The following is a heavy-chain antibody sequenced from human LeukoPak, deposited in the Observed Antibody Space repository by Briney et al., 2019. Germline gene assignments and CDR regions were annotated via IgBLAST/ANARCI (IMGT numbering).Heavy chain of an antibody. V-gene: IGHV4-39*07. CDR2: IYYSGST. D-gene: IGHD5-24*01. Sequence: SETLSLTCTVSGGSIAGSSYYWVWIRQPPGNGLEWIGTIYYSGSTYYNPSLKSRVTISVDTSKNQFSLKLSSVTAADTAVYYCARARRDGSMVMVDYWGQGTLVTVSS. CDR1: GGSIAGSSYY. J-gene: IGHJ4*02. CDR3: ARARRDGSMVMVDY.